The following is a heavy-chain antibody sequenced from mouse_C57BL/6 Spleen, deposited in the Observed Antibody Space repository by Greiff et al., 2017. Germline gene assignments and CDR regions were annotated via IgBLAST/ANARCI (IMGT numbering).Heavy chain of an antibody. CDR1: GYTFTSYG. D-gene: IGHD1-1*01. CDR2: IYPRSGNT. CDR3: ATRTTVVATRGYFDY. Sequence: QVQLKQSGAELARPGASVKLSCKASGYTFTSYGISWVKQRTGQGLEWIGEIYPRSGNTYYNEKFKGKATLTADKSSSTAYMELRSLTSEDSAVYFCATRTTVVATRGYFDYWGQGTTLTVSS. V-gene: IGHV1-81*01. J-gene: IGHJ2*01.